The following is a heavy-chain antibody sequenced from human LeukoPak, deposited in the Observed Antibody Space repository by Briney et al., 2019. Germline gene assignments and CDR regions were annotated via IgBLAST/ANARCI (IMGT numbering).Heavy chain of an antibody. V-gene: IGHV3-21*01. J-gene: IGHJ4*02. CDR1: GFTFSSYS. CDR3: ARTMYSRGWYAFDY. D-gene: IGHD6-19*01. CDR2: ISSSSYI. Sequence: GGSLRLSCAASGFTFSSYSMNWVRQAPGKGLEWVSSISSSSYIYYADSVKGRFTISRDNAKNSLYLQMNSLRAEDTAVYYCARTMYSRGWYAFDYWGQGTLVTVSS.